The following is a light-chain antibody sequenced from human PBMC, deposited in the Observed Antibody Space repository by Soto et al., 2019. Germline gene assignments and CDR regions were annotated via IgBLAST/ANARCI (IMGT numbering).Light chain of an antibody. CDR1: QTVSYW. J-gene: IGKJ1*01. Sequence: DVQMTQSPSTLSASVGDRVTITCRASQTVSYWLAWYQQRPGRAPNLLIYEASSLESGVPSRFSGSGSETEFTLTISSLQPDDFASYYCQQYNNYPWTFGQGTKVEIK. CDR2: EAS. CDR3: QQYNNYPWT. V-gene: IGKV1-5*03.